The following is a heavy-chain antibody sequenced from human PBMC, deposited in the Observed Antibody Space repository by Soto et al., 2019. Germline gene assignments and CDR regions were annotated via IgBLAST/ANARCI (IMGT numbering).Heavy chain of an antibody. CDR3: VRGGGGGLFDP. CDR1: GFTFSNSY. Sequence: PGGSLRLSCAASGFTFSNSYMSWIRQAPGKGLEWLSYMSPGSRYPAYADSVKGRFTVSRDNAKRSLFLQMTSLTAEDTAIYYCVRGGGGGLFDPWGQGTMVTVSS. CDR2: MSPGSRYP. V-gene: IGHV3-11*06. J-gene: IGHJ5*02. D-gene: IGHD2-15*01.